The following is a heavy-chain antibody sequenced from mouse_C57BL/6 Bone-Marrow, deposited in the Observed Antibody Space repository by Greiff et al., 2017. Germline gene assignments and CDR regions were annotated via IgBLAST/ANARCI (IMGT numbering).Heavy chain of an antibody. CDR2: ISNGGGST. D-gene: IGHD1-1*01. V-gene: IGHV5-12*01. CDR1: GFTFSDYY. J-gene: IGHJ2*01. Sequence: EVQVVESGGGLVQPGGSLKLSCAASGFTFSDYYMYWVRQTPEKRLEWVAYISNGGGSTYYPDTVKGRFTISRDNAKNTLYLQMSSLKSEDTAMXYCARRAYGYFDYWGQGTTLTVAS. CDR3: ARRAYGYFDY.